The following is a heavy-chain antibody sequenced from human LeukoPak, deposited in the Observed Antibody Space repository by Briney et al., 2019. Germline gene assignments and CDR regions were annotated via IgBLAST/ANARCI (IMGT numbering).Heavy chain of an antibody. V-gene: IGHV1-18*01. J-gene: IGHJ5*02. CDR1: GYTFTIYG. D-gene: IGHD6-13*01. Sequence: ASVKVSCKASGYTFTIYGIGWLRQAPGQGLEWMGWISAYNGNTKYAQEFQGRVTMTTDTSTSTAYMELRSLRSDDTAVYHCARDNHRSSWSWFDPWGQGTLVTVSS. CDR2: ISAYNGNT. CDR3: ARDNHRSSWSWFDP.